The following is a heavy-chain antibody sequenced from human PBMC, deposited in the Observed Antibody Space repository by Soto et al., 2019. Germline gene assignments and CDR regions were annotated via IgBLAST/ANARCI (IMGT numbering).Heavy chain of an antibody. J-gene: IGHJ4*02. CDR1: GYFFTDYY. CDR3: ARGDRIAVFRGNPGY. V-gene: IGHV1-2*02. D-gene: IGHD2-15*01. Sequence: QVQLVQSGAEVKKPGASVKVSCKTSGYFFTDYYIHWVRQAPGQGLEWMGWINPNSGGTTYAQKFQDKVTLTRATSTKTAYMQLSSLTSDDTAVYYCARGDRIAVFRGNPGYSGQGTLVTVSS. CDR2: INPNSGGT.